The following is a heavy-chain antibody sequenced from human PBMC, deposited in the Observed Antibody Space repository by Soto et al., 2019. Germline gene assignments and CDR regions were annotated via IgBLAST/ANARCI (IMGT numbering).Heavy chain of an antibody. J-gene: IGHJ6*02. CDR2: ISGSGGST. Sequence: GGSLRLSCAASGFTFSSYAMSWVRQAPGKGLEWVSAISGSGGSTYYADSVKGRFTISRDNSKNTLYLQMNSLRAEDTAVYYCAKDGPIDHYYYYGMDVWGQGTTVTV. CDR1: GFTFSSYA. CDR3: AKDGPIDHYYYYGMDV. V-gene: IGHV3-23*01.